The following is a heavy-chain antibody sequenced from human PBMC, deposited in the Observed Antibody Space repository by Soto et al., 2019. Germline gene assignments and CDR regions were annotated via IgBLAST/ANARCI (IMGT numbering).Heavy chain of an antibody. Sequence: GGSLRLSCAASGFTFSNAWMSWVRQAPGKGLEWVGRIKSKTDGGTTDYAAPVKGRFTISRDDSKNTLYLQMNSLKTEDTAVYYCTTAASPDIVVVPAAAFDYWGQGTLVTVSS. CDR3: TTAASPDIVVVPAAAFDY. CDR2: IKSKTDGGTT. V-gene: IGHV3-15*01. CDR1: GFTFSNAW. J-gene: IGHJ4*02. D-gene: IGHD2-2*01.